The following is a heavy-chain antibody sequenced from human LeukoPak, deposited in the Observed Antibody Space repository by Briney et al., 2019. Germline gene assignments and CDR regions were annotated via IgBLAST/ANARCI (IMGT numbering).Heavy chain of an antibody. CDR1: GFTFSDYY. CDR2: ISGVADVI. CDR3: ARGGAHGMDV. D-gene: IGHD1-26*01. V-gene: IGHV3-11*01. J-gene: IGHJ6*02. Sequence: PGGSLRLSCAASGFTFSDYYMTWIRQVPGKGLEWVSYISGVADVIYYADSVKGRFTISRDNAKRSVYLQMNTLRAGDTALYYCARGGAHGMDVWGQGTTVTVSS.